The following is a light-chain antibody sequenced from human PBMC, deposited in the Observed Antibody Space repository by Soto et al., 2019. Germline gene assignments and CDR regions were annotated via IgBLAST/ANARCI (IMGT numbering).Light chain of an antibody. Sequence: EIVLTQSAGTLSLSPGERATLSCRASQSVSSSYLAWYQQKPGQAPRLLIYDASTRATGIPARFSGSGSGTDFTLTITSLEPEDFAVYYCQQRSNWPPTFGQGTKVDIK. J-gene: IGKJ1*01. V-gene: IGKV3D-20*02. CDR1: QSVSSSY. CDR3: QQRSNWPPT. CDR2: DAS.